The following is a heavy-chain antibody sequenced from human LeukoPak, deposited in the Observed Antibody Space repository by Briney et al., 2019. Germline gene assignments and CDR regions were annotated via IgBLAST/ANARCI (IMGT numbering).Heavy chain of an antibody. J-gene: IGHJ5*02. CDR3: ARGRKALYYSNYVRWFDP. CDR1: GGSFSGYY. CDR2: INHSGST. V-gene: IGHV4-34*01. D-gene: IGHD4-11*01. Sequence: SETLSLTCAVYGGSFSGYYWGWIRQPPGKGLEWIGEINHSGSTNFNPSLKSRVTISVDTSKNQFSLKLSSVTAADTAVYYCARGRKALYYSNYVRWFDPWGQGTLVTVSS.